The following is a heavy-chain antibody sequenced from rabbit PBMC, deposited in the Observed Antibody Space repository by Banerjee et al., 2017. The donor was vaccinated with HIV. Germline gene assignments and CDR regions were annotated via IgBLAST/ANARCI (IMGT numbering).Heavy chain of an antibody. CDR2: IYAGSSGST. CDR3: ARDLNYFNL. J-gene: IGHJ4*01. Sequence: QSLEESGGDLVKPGASLTLTCTASGFDFSSGYDMCWVRQAPGKGLEWIACIYAGSSGSTYYASWAKGRFTISKASSTTVTLQMTSLTAADTATYFCARDLNYFNLWGPGTLVTVS. V-gene: IGHV1S40*01. CDR1: GFDFSSGYD.